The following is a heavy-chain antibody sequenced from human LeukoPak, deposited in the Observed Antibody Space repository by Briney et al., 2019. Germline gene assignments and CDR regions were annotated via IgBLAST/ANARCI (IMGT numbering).Heavy chain of an antibody. J-gene: IGHJ3*02. CDR3: ARGLVLATDDAFDI. CDR2: IWDTEIT. Sequence: SETLSLTCTVSGGSIRSYFGSWLRQPPGKGLEWIGYIWDTEITDYNPSLKSRVIISLDTSKNHFSLKLRSVTAADTALYFCARGLVLATDDAFDIWGQGSLVTVSS. CDR1: GGSIRSYF. V-gene: IGHV4-59*01. D-gene: IGHD5-12*01.